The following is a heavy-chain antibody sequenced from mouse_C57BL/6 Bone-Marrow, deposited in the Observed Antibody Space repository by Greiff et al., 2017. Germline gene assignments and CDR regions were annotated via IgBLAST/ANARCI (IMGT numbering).Heavy chain of an antibody. J-gene: IGHJ4*01. D-gene: IGHD1-1*01. Sequence: QVQLQQPGAELVKPGASVKLSCKASGYTFTSYWMHWVKQRPGQGLEWIGMIHPNSGSTNYNEKFKSKATLTVDKSSSTAYMQRSSLTAEDSAVYYCATHYYGSRRGAMDYWGQGTSVTVSS. CDR2: IHPNSGST. CDR3: ATHYYGSRRGAMDY. V-gene: IGHV1-64*01. CDR1: GYTFTSYW.